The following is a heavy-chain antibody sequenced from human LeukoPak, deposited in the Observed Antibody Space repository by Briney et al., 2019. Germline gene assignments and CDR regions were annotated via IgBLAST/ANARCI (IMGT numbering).Heavy chain of an antibody. D-gene: IGHD4-11*01. CDR2: ISLNNGNT. V-gene: IGHV1-18*04. Sequence: ASVKVSCKTSGYAFNFYGLNWVRQAPGQGLEWMGFISLNNGNTHYEQKFQGRVTMAADTSTNTASLEVKSLRSDDTAVYYCARGTTAITTSDYWGQGTLVTVSS. J-gene: IGHJ4*02. CDR3: ARGTTAITTSDY. CDR1: GYAFNFYG.